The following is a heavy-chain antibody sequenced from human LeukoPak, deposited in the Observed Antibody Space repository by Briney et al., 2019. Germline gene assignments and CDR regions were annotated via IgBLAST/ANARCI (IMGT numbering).Heavy chain of an antibody. D-gene: IGHD3-10*01. CDR2: IYGDGGT. CDR3: ARERAGRQSRVEFDL. CDR1: GFTVSSTY. V-gene: IGHV3-53*05. J-gene: IGHJ5*02. Sequence: PGGSLRLSCTVSGFTVSSTYMDWVRQAPGKGLEWVSLIYGDGGTVYADSLQRRFTISRDNSKNMVYLEMNSLRTEDSAVDYCARERAGRQSRVEFDLWGQGTLVTVSS.